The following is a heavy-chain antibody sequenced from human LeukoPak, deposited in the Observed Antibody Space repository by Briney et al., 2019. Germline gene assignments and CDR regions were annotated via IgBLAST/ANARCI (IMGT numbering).Heavy chain of an antibody. CDR3: AKDGPSEDYDPSYGTDV. CDR2: ISYDGSNK. J-gene: IGHJ6*02. V-gene: IGHV3-30*18. CDR1: GFTFSSYG. D-gene: IGHD4-17*01. Sequence: GGSLRLSCAASGFTFSSYGMHWVRQAPGKGLEWVAVISYDGSNKYYADSVKGRFTISRDNSKNTLYLQMNSLRAEDTAVYYCAKDGPSEDYDPSYGTDVWGQGTTVTVSS.